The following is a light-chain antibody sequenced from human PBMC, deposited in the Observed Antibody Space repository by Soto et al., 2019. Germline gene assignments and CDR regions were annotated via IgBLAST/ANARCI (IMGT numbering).Light chain of an antibody. CDR1: SGHSSYA. Sequence: QLVLTQSPSASASLGASVKLTCTLSSGHSSYAIAWHQQQPEKGPRYLMKLNSDGSHSKGDGIPDRFSVSSSGAERYLIISSLQSEDEADYYCQTWGTGIHVFGTGTKLTVL. J-gene: IGLJ1*01. CDR3: QTWGTGIHV. CDR2: LNSDGSH. V-gene: IGLV4-69*01.